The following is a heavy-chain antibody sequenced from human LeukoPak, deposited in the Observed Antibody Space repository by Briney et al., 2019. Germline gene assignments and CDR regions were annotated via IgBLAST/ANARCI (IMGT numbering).Heavy chain of an antibody. J-gene: IGHJ5*02. D-gene: IGHD6-13*01. CDR2: IYYSGST. CDR3: ARSNINGYSSSWYYAYWFDP. CDR1: GGSISSYY. Sequence: PSETLSLTCTVSGGSISSYYWSWIRQPPGKGLEWIGYIYYSGSTNYNPSLKSRVTISVDTSKNQFSLKLSSVTAADTAVYYCARSNINGYSSSWYYAYWFDPWGQGTLVTVSS. V-gene: IGHV4-59*08.